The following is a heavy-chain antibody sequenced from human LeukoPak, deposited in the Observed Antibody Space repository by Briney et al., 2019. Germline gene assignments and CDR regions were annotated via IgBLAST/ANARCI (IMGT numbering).Heavy chain of an antibody. CDR3: ARDSYDSSGSLYYFDY. J-gene: IGHJ4*02. D-gene: IGHD3-22*01. V-gene: IGHV3-21*01. Sequence: GGSLRLSCAASGFTFSSYSMNWVRQAPGKGLEWVSSISSSSSYIYYADSVKGRFTISRDNAKSSLYLQMNSLRAEDTAVYYCARDSYDSSGSLYYFDYWGQGTLVTVSS. CDR1: GFTFSSYS. CDR2: ISSSSSYI.